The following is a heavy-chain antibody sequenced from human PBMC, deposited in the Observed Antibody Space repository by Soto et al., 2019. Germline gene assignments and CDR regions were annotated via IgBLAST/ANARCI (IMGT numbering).Heavy chain of an antibody. D-gene: IGHD3-3*01. CDR3: AKVGLRSVDY. CDR2: ISGSGGST. J-gene: IGHJ4*02. V-gene: IGHV3-23*01. CDR1: GFTFSSYA. Sequence: GGSLRLSCAASGFTFSSYAMSWVLQAPWKGLEWVSAISGSGGSTYYADSVKGRFTISRDNSKNTLYLQMNSLRAEDTAVYYCAKVGLRSVDYWGQGTLVTVSS.